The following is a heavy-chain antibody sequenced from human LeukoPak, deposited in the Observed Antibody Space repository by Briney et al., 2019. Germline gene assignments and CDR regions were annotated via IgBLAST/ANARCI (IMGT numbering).Heavy chain of an antibody. CDR3: ARARAPGSYYLIRYFDL. Sequence: ASVKVSCKASGYTFTSYYMHWVRQTPGQGLEWMGIINPSGGSTSYAQKFQGRVTMTRDTSTSTVYMELSSLRSEDTAVYYCARARAPGSYYLIRYFDLWGRGTLVTVSS. V-gene: IGHV1-46*01. CDR2: INPSGGST. J-gene: IGHJ2*01. D-gene: IGHD1-26*01. CDR1: GYTFTSYY.